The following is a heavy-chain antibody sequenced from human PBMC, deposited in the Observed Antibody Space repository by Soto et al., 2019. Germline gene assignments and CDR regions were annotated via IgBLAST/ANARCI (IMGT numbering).Heavy chain of an antibody. J-gene: IGHJ4*02. D-gene: IGHD4-17*01. Sequence: QVQLVESGGGVVQPGRSLRLSCAASGFTFSSYGMHWVRQAPGKGLEWVAVIWYDGSNKYYADSVKGRFTISRDNSKNTLYLQMNSLRAEDTAVYYCARDQWVTTPFDYWGQGTLVTVSS. CDR2: IWYDGSNK. CDR1: GFTFSSYG. CDR3: ARDQWVTTPFDY. V-gene: IGHV3-33*01.